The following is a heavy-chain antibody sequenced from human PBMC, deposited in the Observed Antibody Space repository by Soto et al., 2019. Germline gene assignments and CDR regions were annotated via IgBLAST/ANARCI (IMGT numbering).Heavy chain of an antibody. Sequence: SETLSLTCTVSGVSISSYYWRWIRQPPGKGLEWIGYIYYSGTTNYNPSLRSRVTISVDTSKNQFSLKLSSVTAADTAVYYCARGGEEEVVRWFDPWGQGTLVTVSS. CDR3: ARGGEEEVVRWFDP. J-gene: IGHJ5*02. CDR1: GVSISSYY. D-gene: IGHD3-16*01. CDR2: IYYSGTT. V-gene: IGHV4-59*01.